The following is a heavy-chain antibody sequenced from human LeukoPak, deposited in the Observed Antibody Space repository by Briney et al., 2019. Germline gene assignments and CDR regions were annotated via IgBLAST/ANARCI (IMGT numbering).Heavy chain of an antibody. CDR3: ARRPAAMVNWFDP. CDR1: YVSVRSFY. J-gene: IGHJ5*02. V-gene: IGHV4-59*08. Sequence: SETLSLTCTVSYVSVRSFYWSWIRQPPGKGLEWIGYIYYSGSTYYNPSLKSRVTISVDTSKNQFSLKLSSVTAVDTAVYYCARRPAAMVNWFDPWGQGTLVTVSS. CDR2: IYYSGST. D-gene: IGHD2-2*01.